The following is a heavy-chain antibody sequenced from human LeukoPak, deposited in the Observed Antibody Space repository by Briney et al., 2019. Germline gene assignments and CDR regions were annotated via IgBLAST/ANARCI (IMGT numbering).Heavy chain of an antibody. Sequence: SQTLSLTCTVSGGSISSGSYYWSWIRQPAGKGLEWFGRIYTSGSTNYNPSLKSRVTISVDTSKNQSSLKLSSVTAADTAVYYCARDDCSSTSCYTWWGQGTLVTVSS. D-gene: IGHD2-2*02. J-gene: IGHJ4*02. CDR1: GGSISSGSYY. CDR2: IYTSGST. CDR3: ARDDCSSTSCYTW. V-gene: IGHV4-61*02.